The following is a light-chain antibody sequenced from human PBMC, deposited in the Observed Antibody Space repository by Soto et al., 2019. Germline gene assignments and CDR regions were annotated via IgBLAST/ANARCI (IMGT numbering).Light chain of an antibody. V-gene: IGKV1-39*01. Sequence: DIQMTQSPSSLSASVGDRVTITCRASQSISSYLNWYQQKPGKAPNLLIYAASSFQSGVPSRFSGSGSGTDFTLTISSLQPEDFATDYGQQSYSTPPAFGGGTKVEIK. CDR2: AAS. J-gene: IGKJ4*01. CDR3: QQSYSTPPA. CDR1: QSISSY.